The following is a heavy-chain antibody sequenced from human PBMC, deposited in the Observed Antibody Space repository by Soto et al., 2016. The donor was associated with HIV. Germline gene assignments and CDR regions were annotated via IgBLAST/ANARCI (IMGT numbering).Heavy chain of an antibody. CDR2: FYYSGSS. CDR3: ATNKYGEPIEGLLII. D-gene: IGHD4-17*01. J-gene: IGHJ3*02. CDR1: GGSISRYY. Sequence: QVQLQESGPGLVKPSETLSLTCNVSGGSISRYYWSWIRQPPGKGLEWIGYFYYSGSSNYNPSLRSRVTISVDTSKNQVSLNVFSVNSADTAVYYCATNKYGEPIEGLLIIWGRGTSGHHLF. V-gene: IGHV4-59*01.